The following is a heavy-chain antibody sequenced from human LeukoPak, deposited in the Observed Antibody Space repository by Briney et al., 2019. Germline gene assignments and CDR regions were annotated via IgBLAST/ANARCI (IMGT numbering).Heavy chain of an antibody. CDR2: ISPNIGTT. J-gene: IGHJ5*01. CDR1: GGTFTSYG. CDR3: ARAILFVSGTIRYTVWFDS. D-gene: IGHD2-2*02. V-gene: IGHV1-69*05. Sequence: SVKVSCKASGGTFTSYGISWVRQAPGQGLEWMGWISPNIGTTNYAQKFQGRVTMTTDKSTSTAYMELSSLRSDDTAVYYCARAILFVSGTIRYTVWFDSWGQGTLVTVSS.